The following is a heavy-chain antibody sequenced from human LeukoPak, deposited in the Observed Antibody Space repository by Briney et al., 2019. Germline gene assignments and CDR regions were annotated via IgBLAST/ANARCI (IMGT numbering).Heavy chain of an antibody. Sequence: GASVKVSCKASGGTFSSYAISWVRQAPGQGLEWMGGIIPIFGTANYAQKFQGRVTITADESTSTAYMELSSLRSEDTAVYYCARLRGAREYWYFDLWGRGTLVTVSS. CDR1: GGTFSSYA. CDR2: IIPIFGTA. J-gene: IGHJ2*01. D-gene: IGHD1-26*01. V-gene: IGHV1-69*13. CDR3: ARLRGAREYWYFDL.